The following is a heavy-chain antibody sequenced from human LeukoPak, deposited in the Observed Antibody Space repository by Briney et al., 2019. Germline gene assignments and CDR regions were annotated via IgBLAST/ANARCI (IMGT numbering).Heavy chain of an antibody. D-gene: IGHD6-13*01. J-gene: IGHJ4*02. CDR2: ISYDGSSK. CDR3: ARDPITAIAAAGLFDY. Sequence: GRSLRLSCAASGFTFSSYAMHWVRQAPGKGLEWVAVISYDGSSKYYADSVKGRFTISRDNSKNTLYLQMNSLRAEDTAVYYCARDPITAIAAAGLFDYWGQGTLVTVSS. V-gene: IGHV3-30*04. CDR1: GFTFSSYA.